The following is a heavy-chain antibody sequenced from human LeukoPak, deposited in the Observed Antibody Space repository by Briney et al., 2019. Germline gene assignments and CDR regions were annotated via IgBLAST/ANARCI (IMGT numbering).Heavy chain of an antibody. J-gene: IGHJ4*02. D-gene: IGHD3-22*01. CDR2: MSGSSGST. Sequence: GWSLSLSCAATGFTFSSYAMSWVRQPAGKGLEGVSAMSGSSGSTYYADSVKGRFTVSRDNSKNTLYLQMSSLRAKDTALYFCARGVRIGFHYDNWGPGTLVTVS. CDR3: ARGVRIGFHYDN. V-gene: IGHV3-23*01. CDR1: GFTFSSYA.